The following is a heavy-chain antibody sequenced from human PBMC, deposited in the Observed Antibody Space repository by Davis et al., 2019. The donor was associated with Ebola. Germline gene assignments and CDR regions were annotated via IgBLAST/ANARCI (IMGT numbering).Heavy chain of an antibody. CDR2: ISGSGGST. J-gene: IGHJ6*04. CDR3: AKSGLSFGVVKYHYGMDV. CDR1: GFTFSHHG. V-gene: IGHV3-23*01. Sequence: GESLKISCIGSGFTFSHHGMHWVRQAPGKGLEWVSAISGSGGSTYYADSVKGRFTISRDNSKKTLYLQMNSLRAEDTAVYYCAKSGLSFGVVKYHYGMDVWGKGTTVTVSS. D-gene: IGHD3-3*01.